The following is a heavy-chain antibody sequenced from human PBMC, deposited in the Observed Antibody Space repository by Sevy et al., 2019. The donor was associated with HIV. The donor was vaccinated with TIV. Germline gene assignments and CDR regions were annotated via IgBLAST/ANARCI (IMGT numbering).Heavy chain of an antibody. CDR2: ISGSGGLT. Sequence: GGSLRLSCKVTGLTSGAFAMSWVRQTPGKGLEWISSISGSGGLTHYADSVKGRFTFSRDKSKGTVDLEMNSLRGDDTAVYYCAKPNWNFRADWFDTWGQGTLVTVSS. D-gene: IGHD1-7*01. J-gene: IGHJ5*02. V-gene: IGHV3-23*01. CDR3: AKPNWNFRADWFDT. CDR1: GLTSGAFA.